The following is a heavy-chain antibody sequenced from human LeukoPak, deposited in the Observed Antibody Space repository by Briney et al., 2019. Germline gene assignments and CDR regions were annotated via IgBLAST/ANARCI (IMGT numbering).Heavy chain of an antibody. CDR1: DGSISSSSYY. CDR3: ARASEYSSPRWGKTWYFDL. D-gene: IGHD6-13*01. CDR2: IYYSGST. Sequence: SETLSLTCTVSDGSISSSSYYWGWIRQPPGKGLEWIGSIYYSGSTYYNPSLKSRVTISVDTSKNQFSLKLSSVTAADTAVYYCARASEYSSPRWGKTWYFDLWGRGTLVTVSS. J-gene: IGHJ2*01. V-gene: IGHV4-39*07.